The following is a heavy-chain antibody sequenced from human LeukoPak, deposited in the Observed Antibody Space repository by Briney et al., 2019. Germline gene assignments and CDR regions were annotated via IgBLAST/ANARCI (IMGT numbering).Heavy chain of an antibody. J-gene: IGHJ6*02. D-gene: IGHD3-3*01. Sequence: GASVKVSCKASGYTFTSYDINWVRQATGQGLEWMGWMNPNSGNTGYAQKFQGRVTMTRNTSISTAYMELSSLRSEDTAVYYCARGFVPRGGVVISPMDVWGQGTTVTVSS. CDR1: GYTFTSYD. CDR2: MNPNSGNT. V-gene: IGHV1-8*01. CDR3: ARGFVPRGGVVISPMDV.